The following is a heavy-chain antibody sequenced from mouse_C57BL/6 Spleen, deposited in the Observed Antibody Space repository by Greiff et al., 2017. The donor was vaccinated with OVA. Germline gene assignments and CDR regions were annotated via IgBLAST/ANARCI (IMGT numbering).Heavy chain of an antibody. D-gene: IGHD1-1*01. CDR2: SDPEDGET. J-gene: IGHJ3*01. CDR1: GFNIKDYY. Sequence: VQLQQSGAELVKPGASVKLSCTASGFNIKDYYMHWVKQRTEQGLEWIGRSDPEDGETKYAPKFQGKATITADTSSNTAYLQLSSLTSEDTAVYSCARDDGSSYETFAYWGQGTLVTVSA. V-gene: IGHV14-2*01. CDR3: ARDDGSSYETFAY.